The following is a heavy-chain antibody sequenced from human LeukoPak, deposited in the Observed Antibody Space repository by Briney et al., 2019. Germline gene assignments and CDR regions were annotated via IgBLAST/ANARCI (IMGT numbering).Heavy chain of an antibody. J-gene: IGHJ4*02. Sequence: QLGGSLRLSCAASGFTFSNHGMHWVRQAPGKGLEWVAYISYDGSSKYYADSVKGRLTLSRDNSKNTVSLQMNSLRAEDTAVYYCTRDSNYSFDYWGQGTLVTVSS. D-gene: IGHD4-11*01. CDR2: ISYDGSSK. CDR1: GFTFSNHG. V-gene: IGHV3-30*02. CDR3: TRDSNYSFDY.